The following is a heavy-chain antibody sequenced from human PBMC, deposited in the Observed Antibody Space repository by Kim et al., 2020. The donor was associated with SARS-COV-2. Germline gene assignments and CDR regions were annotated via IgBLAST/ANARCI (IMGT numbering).Heavy chain of an antibody. CDR3: TRDCDYVWGSYPPPFDY. Sequence: GGSLRLSCTASGFTFGDYAMSWFRQAPGKGLEWVGFIRSKAYGGTTEYAASVKGRFTISRDDSKSIAYLQMNSLKTEDTAVYYCTRDCDYVWGSYPPPFDYWGPGTLVTVAS. CDR2: IRSKAYGGTT. J-gene: IGHJ4*02. CDR1: GFTFGDYA. D-gene: IGHD3-16*02. V-gene: IGHV3-49*03.